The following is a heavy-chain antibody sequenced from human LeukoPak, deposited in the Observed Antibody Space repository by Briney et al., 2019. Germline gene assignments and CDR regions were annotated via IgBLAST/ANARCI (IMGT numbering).Heavy chain of an antibody. D-gene: IGHD3-22*01. V-gene: IGHV3-23*01. Sequence: GGSLRLSCAASGLTFSSYAMSWVRQAPGKGLEWVSGISGSGGSTYYADSVKGRFTISRDNSKNTLYLQMNSLRAEDTAVYYCAKYRGSGYYDLGHAFDIWGQGTMVTVSS. CDR3: AKYRGSGYYDLGHAFDI. CDR2: ISGSGGST. CDR1: GLTFSSYA. J-gene: IGHJ3*02.